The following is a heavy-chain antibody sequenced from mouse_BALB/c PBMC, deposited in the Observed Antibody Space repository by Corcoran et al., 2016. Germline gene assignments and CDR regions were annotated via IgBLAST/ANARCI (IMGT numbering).Heavy chain of an antibody. CDR2: IYPGDGST. D-gene: IGHD1-2*01. J-gene: IGHJ2*01. CDR1: GYTFTSYD. V-gene: IGHV1S56*01. CDR3: ARSDYYGYHYFDY. Sequence: QVQLQQSGAELMKPGALVKISCKASGYTFTSYDINWVKQRPGQGLEWIGWIYPGDGSTKYNEKFKGKATLTADKSSSTAYMQLSSLTSENSAVYFCARSDYYGYHYFDYWGQGTTLTVSS.